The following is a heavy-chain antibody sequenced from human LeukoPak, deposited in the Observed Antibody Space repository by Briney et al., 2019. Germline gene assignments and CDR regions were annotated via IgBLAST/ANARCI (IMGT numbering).Heavy chain of an antibody. V-gene: IGHV3-30*02. D-gene: IGHD7-27*01. CDR2: IRYDGSNK. J-gene: IGHJ4*02. CDR3: AKGNWGSYYFDY. Sequence: GGSLRLSCAASGFTFSSYGMHWVRQAPGKGLEWVAFIRYDGSNKYYADSVKGRFTISRDNSKNTLYLQMNGLRAEDTAVYYCAKGNWGSYYFDYWGQGTLVTVSS. CDR1: GFTFSSYG.